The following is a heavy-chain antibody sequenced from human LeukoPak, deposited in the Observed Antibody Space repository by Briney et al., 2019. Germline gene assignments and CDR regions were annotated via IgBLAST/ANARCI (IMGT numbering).Heavy chain of an antibody. V-gene: IGHV4-39*01. D-gene: IGHD2-8*01. CDR2: IYYSGST. J-gene: IGHJ6*03. CDR3: ARHPGQYDAYYYYYMDV. Sequence: PSETLSLTCTVSGGSISSSSYYWGWIRQPPGKGLEWIGSIYYSGSTYYNPSLKSRVTISVDTSKNQFSLKLSSVTAADTAVYYCARHPGQYDAYYYYYMDVWGKGTTVTVSS. CDR1: GGSISSSSYY.